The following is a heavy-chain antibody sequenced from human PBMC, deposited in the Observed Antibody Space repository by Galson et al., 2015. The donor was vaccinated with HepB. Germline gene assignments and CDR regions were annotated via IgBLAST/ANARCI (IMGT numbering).Heavy chain of an antibody. V-gene: IGHV4-59*08. CDR2: IYYSGST. CDR1: GGSISSYY. Sequence: SETLSLTCTVSGGSISSYYWSWIRQPPGKGLEWIGYIYYSGSTNYNPSLKSRVTISVDTSKNQFSLKLSSVTAADTAVYYCARHRVDIVATMILSSGFDYWGQGTLVTISS. J-gene: IGHJ4*02. CDR3: ARHRVDIVATMILSSGFDY. D-gene: IGHD5-12*01.